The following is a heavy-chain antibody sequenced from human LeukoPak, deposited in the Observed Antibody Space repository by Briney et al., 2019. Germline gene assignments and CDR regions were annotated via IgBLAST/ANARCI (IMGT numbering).Heavy chain of an antibody. CDR3: ARVPGPYTTSRFDY. CDR1: GYTFTGYY. D-gene: IGHD2-2*02. CDR2: IDPDSGGT. V-gene: IGHV1-2*02. Sequence: ASVRVSCKTSGYTFTGYYLHWVRQAPGQGLEWMGRIDPDSGGTHYAQKFQVRVTVTRGTSITIVYMELSGLTSDDTAVYYCARVPGPYTTSRFDYWGQGTLVTVSS. J-gene: IGHJ4*02.